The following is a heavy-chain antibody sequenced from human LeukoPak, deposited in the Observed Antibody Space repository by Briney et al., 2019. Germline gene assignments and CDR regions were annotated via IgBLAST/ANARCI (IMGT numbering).Heavy chain of an antibody. CDR2: INPNSGGT. Sequence: ASVTVSCKASGYTFTGYYMHWVRQAPGQELEWMGWINPNSGGTNYAQKFQGRVTMTRDTSISTAYMELRSLRSDDTAVYYCARAKPPVGANDYWGRGTLVTVSS. V-gene: IGHV1-2*02. D-gene: IGHD1-26*01. J-gene: IGHJ4*02. CDR1: GYTFTGYY. CDR3: ARAKPPVGANDY.